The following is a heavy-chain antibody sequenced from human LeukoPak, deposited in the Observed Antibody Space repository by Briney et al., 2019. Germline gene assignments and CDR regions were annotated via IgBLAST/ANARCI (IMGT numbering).Heavy chain of an antibody. V-gene: IGHV3-21*01. CDR2: ISSSSYI. CDR3: APEYQLLRHFDY. CDR1: GFTFSSYS. Sequence: GGSLRLSCAASGFTFSSYSMNWVRRAPGKGLEWVSSISSSSYIYYADSVKGRFTISRDNAKNSLYLQMNSLRAEDTAVYYCAPEYQLLRHFDYWGQGTLVTVSS. J-gene: IGHJ4*02. D-gene: IGHD2-2*01.